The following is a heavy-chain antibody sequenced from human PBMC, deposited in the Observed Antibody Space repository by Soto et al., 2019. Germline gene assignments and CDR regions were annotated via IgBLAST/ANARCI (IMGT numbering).Heavy chain of an antibody. CDR2: IRNKANSYTT. CDR3: IPLLVVADTISAFR. CDR1: GFIFSDHY. Sequence: PGGSLRLSCAASGFIFSDHYMDWVRQAPGKGLEWVGRIRNKANSYTTEYAASVKGRFIISRDDSKNSLFLQMNSLKTEDTAVYYCIPLLVVADTISAFRWGQGTQVTVSS. V-gene: IGHV3-72*01. J-gene: IGHJ4*02. D-gene: IGHD2-15*01.